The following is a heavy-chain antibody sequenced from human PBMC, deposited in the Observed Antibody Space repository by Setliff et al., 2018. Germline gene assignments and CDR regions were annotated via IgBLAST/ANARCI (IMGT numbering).Heavy chain of an antibody. CDR3: ARDMGQPYYFES. CDR1: GGSISSDDNY. J-gene: IGHJ4*02. V-gene: IGHV4-39*07. D-gene: IGHD1-1*01. CDR2: IYYTGST. Sequence: SETLSLTCTVSGGSISSDDNYWSWIRLPPGKGLEWIGSIYYTGSTYYNPSLKSRVTMSVDTSKRQFSLKLGSATAADTAVYYCARDMGQPYYFESWGLGTLVTVSS.